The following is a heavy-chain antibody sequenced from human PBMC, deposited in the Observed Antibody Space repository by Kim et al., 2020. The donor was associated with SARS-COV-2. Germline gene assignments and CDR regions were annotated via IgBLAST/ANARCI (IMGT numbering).Heavy chain of an antibody. J-gene: IGHJ6*03. D-gene: IGHD2-15*01. V-gene: IGHV3-11*01. Sequence: GGSLRLSCAASGFAFSDYYMSWIRQAPGKGLEWVSYISGSGTIRYYTDSLKGRFTISRDNAKKSLYLQMDSLRAEDTAVYYCARGGGYAAAHFYSYMDVWGEGTTLTVSS. CDR2: ISGSGTIR. CDR3: ARGGGYAAAHFYSYMDV. CDR1: GFAFSDYY.